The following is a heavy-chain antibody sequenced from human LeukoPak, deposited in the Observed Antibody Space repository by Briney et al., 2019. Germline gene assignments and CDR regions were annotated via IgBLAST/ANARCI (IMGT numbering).Heavy chain of an antibody. V-gene: IGHV3-23*01. CDR1: GFTFSSYA. CDR3: AKDRSSVEMATTFDY. Sequence: GGSLRLSCAASGFTFSSYAMSWVRQAPGKGLEWVSAISGSGGSTYYADSVKGRFTISRDNSKNTLYLQMNSLRAEDTAVYYCAKDRSSVEMATTFDYWGQGTLVTVSS. CDR2: ISGSGGST. D-gene: IGHD5-24*01. J-gene: IGHJ4*02.